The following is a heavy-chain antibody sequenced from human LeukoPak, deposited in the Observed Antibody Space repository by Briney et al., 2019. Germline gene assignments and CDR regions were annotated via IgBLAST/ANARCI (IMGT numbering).Heavy chain of an antibody. CDR3: ARFGVDYDMDV. V-gene: IGHV4-59*11. CDR2: IHYTGKP. Sequence: SETLSLTCSVSGGSISGHYWTWIRRPPGKGLEWIGQIHYTGKPDYNPSLKSRITISVDTSKNQVSLQVSAVTAADSAIYYCARFGVDYDMDVWGHGTTVTVFS. D-gene: IGHD3-16*01. J-gene: IGHJ6*02. CDR1: GGSISGHY.